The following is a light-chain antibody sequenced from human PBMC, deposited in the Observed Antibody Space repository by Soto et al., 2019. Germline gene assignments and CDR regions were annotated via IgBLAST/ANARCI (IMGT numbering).Light chain of an antibody. V-gene: IGKV3-20*01. CDR2: GAS. CDR3: QQCGSSPWT. J-gene: IGKJ1*01. CDR1: QSVSSIY. Sequence: EIVLTQSPGTLSLSPGERATLSCRASQSVSSIYLAWYQQKPGQTPRLLIYGASNRPTGIPDRFSGSGSGTDFTLTISRLEPEDFAVYYCQQCGSSPWTFGQGTKVEIK.